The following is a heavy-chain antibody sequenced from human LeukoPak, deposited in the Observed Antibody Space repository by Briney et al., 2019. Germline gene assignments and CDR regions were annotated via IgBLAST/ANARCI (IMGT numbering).Heavy chain of an antibody. CDR2: ISYDGSNK. V-gene: IGHV3-30-3*01. J-gene: IGHJ4*02. CDR1: GFTFSSYA. D-gene: IGHD6-19*01. Sequence: GGSLRLSCAASGFTFSSYAMPWVRQAPGKGLEWVAVISYDGSNKYYADSVKGRFTISRDNSKNTLYLQMNSLRAEDTAVYYCAAIYIAVAGTVFDYWGQGTLVTVSS. CDR3: AAIYIAVAGTVFDY.